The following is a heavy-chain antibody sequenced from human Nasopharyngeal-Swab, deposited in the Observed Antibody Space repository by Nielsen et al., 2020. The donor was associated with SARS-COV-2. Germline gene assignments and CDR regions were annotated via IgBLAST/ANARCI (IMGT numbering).Heavy chain of an antibody. V-gene: IGHV4-31*03. Sequence: SETLSLTCTVYGGSISSGGYYWSWLRQHPGKGLEWIGYIYYSGSTYYNPSLKSRVTISVDTSKNQFSLKLSSVTAADTAVYYCARESTYYDFWSGYHLLNGWFDPWGQGTLVTVSS. CDR3: ARESTYYDFWSGYHLLNGWFDP. J-gene: IGHJ5*02. CDR1: GGSISSGGYY. D-gene: IGHD3-3*01. CDR2: IYYSGST.